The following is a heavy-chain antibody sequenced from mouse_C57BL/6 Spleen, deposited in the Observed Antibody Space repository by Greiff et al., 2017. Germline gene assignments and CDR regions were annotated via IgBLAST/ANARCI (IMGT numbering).Heavy chain of an antibody. V-gene: IGHV1-18*01. J-gene: IGHJ4*01. Sequence: VQLKESGPELVKPGASVKIPCKASGYTFTDYNMDWVKQSHGKSLEWIGDINPNNGGTIYNQKFKGKATLTVDKSSSTAYMELRSLTSEDTAVYYCARSTTVVATGGAMDYWGQGTSVTVSS. CDR1: GYTFTDYN. D-gene: IGHD1-1*01. CDR2: INPNNGGT. CDR3: ARSTTVVATGGAMDY.